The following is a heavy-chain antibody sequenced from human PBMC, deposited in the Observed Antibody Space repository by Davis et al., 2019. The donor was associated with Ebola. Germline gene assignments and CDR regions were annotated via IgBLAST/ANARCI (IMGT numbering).Heavy chain of an antibody. CDR3: ARDPAPGRLYGSGGAIDY. J-gene: IGHJ4*02. V-gene: IGHV1-69*13. Sequence: SVNVSCKASGGTFSSYAISWVRQAPGQGLEWMGGIIPIFGTANYAQKFQGRVTITADESTSTAYMELSSLRSEDTAVYYCARDPAPGRLYGSGGAIDYWGQGTLVTVSS. D-gene: IGHD3-10*01. CDR1: GGTFSSYA. CDR2: IIPIFGTA.